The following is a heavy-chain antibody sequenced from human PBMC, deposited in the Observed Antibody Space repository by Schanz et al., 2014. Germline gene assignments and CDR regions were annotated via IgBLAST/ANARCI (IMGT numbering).Heavy chain of an antibody. CDR3: AKKVPAYNPFDS. CDR1: GFAVDNYY. J-gene: IGHJ4*02. V-gene: IGHV3-23*04. D-gene: IGHD1-1*01. CDR2: ITGASDHI. Sequence: EVQLVESGGGLVQPGGSLRLSCAASGFAVDNYYMSCVRQAPGKGLEWVSGITGASDHIDYAESVKGRFTISRDNSKNTLYLQMDSLRAEDTAVYFCAKKVPAYNPFDSWGQGTLVTVSS.